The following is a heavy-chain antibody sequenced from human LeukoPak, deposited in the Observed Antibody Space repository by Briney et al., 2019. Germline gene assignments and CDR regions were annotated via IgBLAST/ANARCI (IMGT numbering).Heavy chain of an antibody. CDR1: GFTFSSYG. V-gene: IGHV3-33*01. CDR2: IWYDGSSK. Sequence: GGSLRLSCAASGFTFSSYGMHWVRQAPGKGLEWVAVIWYDGSSKYYADSVKGRFTISRDNSKNTLYLQMNSLRAEDTAVYYCARDYCGGDCYVDSRGQGTLVTVSS. D-gene: IGHD2-21*02. J-gene: IGHJ4*02. CDR3: ARDYCGGDCYVDS.